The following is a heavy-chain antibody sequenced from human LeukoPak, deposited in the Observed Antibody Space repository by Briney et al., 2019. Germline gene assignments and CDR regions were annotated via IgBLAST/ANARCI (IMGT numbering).Heavy chain of an antibody. J-gene: IGHJ4*02. CDR3: ARDFTQTEYYGSGTISRVYYFDY. CDR1: GVSISSYY. Sequence: SETLSLTCTVSGVSISSYYWSWIRQPPGKGLEWIGEINHSGSTNYNPSLKSRVTISVDTSKNQFSLKLSSVTAADTAVYYCARDFTQTEYYGSGTISRVYYFDYWGQGTLVTVSS. V-gene: IGHV4-34*01. D-gene: IGHD3-10*01. CDR2: INHSGST.